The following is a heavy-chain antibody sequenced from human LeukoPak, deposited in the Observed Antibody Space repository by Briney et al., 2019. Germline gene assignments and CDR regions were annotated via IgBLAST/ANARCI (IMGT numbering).Heavy chain of an antibody. J-gene: IGHJ4*02. Sequence: GGSLRLSCAASGFTFSSYEMNWVRQAPGKGLEWVSYISSSGSTIYYADSVKGRFTISRGNAKNSLYLQMNSLRAEDTAVYYCASLWFGELGGYWGQGTLVTVSS. CDR2: ISSSGSTI. CDR3: ASLWFGELGGY. CDR1: GFTFSSYE. D-gene: IGHD3-10*01. V-gene: IGHV3-48*03.